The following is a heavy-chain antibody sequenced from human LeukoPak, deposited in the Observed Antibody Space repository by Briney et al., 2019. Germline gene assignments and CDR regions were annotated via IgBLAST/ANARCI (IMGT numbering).Heavy chain of an antibody. Sequence: GGSLRLSCAASGFTFSSYAMSWVRQAPGKGLEWVSAISGSGGSTYYADSVKGRFTISRDTSKNTLYLQMNSLRAEDTAVYYCAKDLVGATGLDAFDIWGQGTMVTVSS. CDR3: AKDLVGATGLDAFDI. J-gene: IGHJ3*02. V-gene: IGHV3-23*01. CDR1: GFTFSSYA. D-gene: IGHD1-26*01. CDR2: ISGSGGST.